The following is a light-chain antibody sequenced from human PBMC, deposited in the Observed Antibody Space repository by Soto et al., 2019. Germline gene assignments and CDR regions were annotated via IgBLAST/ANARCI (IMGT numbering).Light chain of an antibody. Sequence: QSALTQPRSVSGSPGQSVSISCTGTSSDVGGYNYVSWYQHHPGKAPTVMIYDVTKRPSGVPDRFPGSKSGNTASLTISGLQAEDEADYYCCSYAGSYIYVFGTGTKVTVL. CDR1: SSDVGGYNY. V-gene: IGLV2-11*01. J-gene: IGLJ1*01. CDR3: CSYAGSYIYV. CDR2: DVT.